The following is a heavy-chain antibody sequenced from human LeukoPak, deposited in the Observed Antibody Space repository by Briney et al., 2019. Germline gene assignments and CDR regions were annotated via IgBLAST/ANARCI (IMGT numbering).Heavy chain of an antibody. D-gene: IGHD3-10*01. CDR1: GYTLTELS. CDR3: ATGYYGSGSYRDY. J-gene: IGHJ4*02. Sequence: ASVKVSCKVSGYTLTELSIHWVRQAPGKGLEWMGGFDPEDGETIYAQKFQGRVTMTEDTSTDTAYMELSSLRSEDTAVYYCATGYYGSGSYRDYWGQGTLVTVSS. CDR2: FDPEDGET. V-gene: IGHV1-24*01.